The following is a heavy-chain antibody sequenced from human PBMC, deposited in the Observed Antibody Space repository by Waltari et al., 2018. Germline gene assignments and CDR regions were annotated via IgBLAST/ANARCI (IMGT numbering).Heavy chain of an antibody. CDR3: ARTRGAIAARWYFDL. Sequence: QLQLQESGPGLVKPSETLSLTCTVSGGSISSSSYYWGWIRQPPGKGLEWIGSIYYSGRTYYNPSLKSRVTISVDTSKNQFSLKLCSVTAADTAVYYCARTRGAIAARWYFDLWGRGTLVTVSS. CDR2: IYYSGRT. J-gene: IGHJ2*01. CDR1: GGSISSSSYY. V-gene: IGHV4-39*01. D-gene: IGHD6-6*01.